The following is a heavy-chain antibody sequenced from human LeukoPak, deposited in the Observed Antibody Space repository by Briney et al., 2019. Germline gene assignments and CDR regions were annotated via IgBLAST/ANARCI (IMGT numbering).Heavy chain of an antibody. D-gene: IGHD6-19*01. J-gene: IGHJ4*02. Sequence: ASVKVSCKASGYTFISYYIHWVRQAPGQGLEWMGIINPSGGTTSYAQKFQGRVTLARDTSSSTVYMEVSSLRSEDTAVYYCARGSYSSGRSAVDYWGQGTLVTVSS. CDR2: INPSGGTT. CDR3: ARGSYSSGRSAVDY. CDR1: GYTFISYY. V-gene: IGHV1-46*01.